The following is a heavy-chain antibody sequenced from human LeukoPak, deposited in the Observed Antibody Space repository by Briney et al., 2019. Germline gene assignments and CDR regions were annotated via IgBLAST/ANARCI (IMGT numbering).Heavy chain of an antibody. CDR2: MSSGGSYI. D-gene: IGHD3-3*01. Sequence: PGRSLRLPCTASGFTFGDYAMTWVRQAPGKGLEWVSSMSSGGSYIYYADSVRGRFSISRDNAKNSLYLQMNRLKAEDTAVYYCARDRPTGASRVFVVQWGQGTLVTVSS. J-gene: IGHJ4*02. CDR3: ARDRPTGASRVFVVQ. V-gene: IGHV3-21*01. CDR1: GFTFGDYA.